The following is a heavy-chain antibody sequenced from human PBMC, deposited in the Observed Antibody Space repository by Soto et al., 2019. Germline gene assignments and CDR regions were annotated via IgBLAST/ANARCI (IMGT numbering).Heavy chain of an antibody. CDR2: ISYDGSNK. CDR3: ARATTTVVTPFYFDY. V-gene: IGHV3-30-3*01. CDR1: AFTFSSYA. Sequence: QVQLVESGGGVVQPGRSLRLSCAASAFTFSSYAMHWVRQAPGKGLEWVAVISYDGSNKYYADSMKGRFTISRDNSKNTLYLQMNSLRAEDTAVYYCARATTTVVTPFYFDYWGQGTLVTVSS. J-gene: IGHJ4*02. D-gene: IGHD4-17*01.